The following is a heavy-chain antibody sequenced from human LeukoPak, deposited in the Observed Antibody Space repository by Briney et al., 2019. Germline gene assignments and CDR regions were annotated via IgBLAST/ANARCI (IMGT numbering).Heavy chain of an antibody. V-gene: IGHV1-18*04. CDR2: ISTEIGNT. CDR3: ARDRYGYCGGGSCFLFDY. J-gene: IGHJ4*02. CDR1: GYSFHDFG. D-gene: IGHD2-15*01. Sequence: GASVKVSCKASGYSFHDFGISWVRQAPGQGLEWMGWISTEIGNTNYAQRLQGRVTMTRDTSTSTVYMELTSLTSDDTAVYYCARDRYGYCGGGSCFLFDYWGRGTLVTVSS.